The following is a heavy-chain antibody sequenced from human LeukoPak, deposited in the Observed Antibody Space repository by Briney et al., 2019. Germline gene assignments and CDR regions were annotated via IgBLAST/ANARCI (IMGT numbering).Heavy chain of an antibody. CDR2: INHSGST. Sequence: SETLSLTRAVYGGSLSGYYWRWIREPPGKGLEWSGEINHSGSTNYNPSLTRRGNTSVDTSKNQFSLKLSSVTAADTAVYYWSRGYAFDIWGQGTMVTVSS. V-gene: IGHV4-34*01. CDR3: SRGYAFDI. CDR1: GGSLSGYY. J-gene: IGHJ3*02.